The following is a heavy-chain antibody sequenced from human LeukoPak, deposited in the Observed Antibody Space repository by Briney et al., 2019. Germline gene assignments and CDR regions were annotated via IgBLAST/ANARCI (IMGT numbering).Heavy chain of an antibody. V-gene: IGHV1-2*06. J-gene: IGHJ4*02. CDR2: INPNSGGT. CDR1: GYTFTGYY. Sequence: ASVKVSCKAAGYTFTGYYMHWVRQAPAQGLEWMGRINPNSGGTNYAQKFQGRVTMTRDTSISTAYMELSRLRSDDTAVYYCARVYKLENYFDYWGQGTLVTVSS. D-gene: IGHD3-10*01. CDR3: ARVYKLENYFDY.